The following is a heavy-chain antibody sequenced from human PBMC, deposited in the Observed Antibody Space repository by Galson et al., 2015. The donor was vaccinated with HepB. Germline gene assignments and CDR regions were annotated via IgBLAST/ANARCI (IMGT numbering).Heavy chain of an antibody. CDR1: RFTFDNYA. Sequence: SLRLSCAASRFTFDNYAMSWVRQAPGKGLEWVAGISGSGGSTYSADSVKGRFTISRDNSKNMLFLEMNSLRADDAAEYYCARDGFRDCSGPTCYFYYYYAMDVWGQGTTVTVSS. CDR2: ISGSGGST. CDR3: ARDGFRDCSGPTCYFYYYYAMDV. J-gene: IGHJ6*02. V-gene: IGHV3-23*01. D-gene: IGHD2-15*01.